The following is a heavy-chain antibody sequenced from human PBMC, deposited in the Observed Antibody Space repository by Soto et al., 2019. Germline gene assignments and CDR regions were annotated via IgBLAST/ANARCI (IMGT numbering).Heavy chain of an antibody. J-gene: IGHJ6*02. D-gene: IGHD1-26*01. CDR2: ISSSSSYI. Sequence: PGGSLRLSCAASGFTFGSYSMNWVRQAPGKGLEWVSSISSSSSYIYYADSVKGRFIISRDNAKNTLYLQMNSLRADDTAVYYCARDMSGGTYNYYYGMDVWGQGTTVTVSS. V-gene: IGHV3-21*01. CDR1: GFTFGSYS. CDR3: ARDMSGGTYNYYYGMDV.